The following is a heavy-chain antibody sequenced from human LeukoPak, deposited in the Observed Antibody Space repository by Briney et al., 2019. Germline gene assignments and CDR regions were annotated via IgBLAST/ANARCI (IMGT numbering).Heavy chain of an antibody. V-gene: IGHV4-34*01. D-gene: IGHD3-3*01. CDR1: GGSFSCYY. CDR2: INHSGST. CDR3: ASPKMSGFDY. Sequence: TLSLTCAVYGGSFSCYYWSWIRQPPGKGLEWIGEINHSGSTNYNPSLKSRVTISVDTSKNQFSLKLSSVTAADTAVYYCASPKMSGFDYWGQGTLVTVSS. J-gene: IGHJ4*02.